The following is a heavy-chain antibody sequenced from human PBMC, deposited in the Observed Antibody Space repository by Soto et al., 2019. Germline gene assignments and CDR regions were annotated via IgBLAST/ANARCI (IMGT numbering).Heavy chain of an antibody. J-gene: IGHJ6*03. CDR3: ARVRNVVVPAARYYYYMDV. CDR2: TYYRSKWYN. CDR1: GDSVSSNSAA. V-gene: IGHV6-1*01. Sequence: SQTLSLTCAISGDSVSSNSAAWNWIRQSPSRGLEWLGRTYYRSKWYNDYAVSVKSRITINPDTSKNQFSLQLNSVTPEDTAVYYCARVRNVVVPAARYYYYMDVWGKGTKVTVSS. D-gene: IGHD2-2*01.